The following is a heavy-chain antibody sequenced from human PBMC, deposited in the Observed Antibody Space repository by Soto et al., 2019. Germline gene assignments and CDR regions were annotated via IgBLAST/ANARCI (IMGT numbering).Heavy chain of an antibody. V-gene: IGHV4-59*12. CDR2: IYYSGST. Sequence: SETLSLTCTVAGGYLSSYYWSWIRQPPGKGLEWIGYIYYSGSTNYNPSLKSRVTISVDTSKNQFSLKLSSVTAADTAVYYCAREGGYGDYVGYWGQGTLVTVSS. CDR3: AREGGYGDYVGY. D-gene: IGHD5-12*01. CDR1: GGYLSSYY. J-gene: IGHJ4*02.